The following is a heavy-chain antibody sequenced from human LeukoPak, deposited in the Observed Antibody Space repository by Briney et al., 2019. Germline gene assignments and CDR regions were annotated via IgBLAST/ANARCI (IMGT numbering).Heavy chain of an antibody. J-gene: IGHJ3*02. V-gene: IGHV3-53*01. CDR1: GFTFSSYY. CDR2: IYSGGST. Sequence: GGSLRLSCAASGFTFSSYYMSWVRQAPGKGLEWVAVIYSGGSTYYADSVKGRFTISRDNSKNTLYLQMNSLSAEDTAVYYCAREKRSGVDAFDIWGQGTMVTVSS. D-gene: IGHD3-10*01. CDR3: AREKRSGVDAFDI.